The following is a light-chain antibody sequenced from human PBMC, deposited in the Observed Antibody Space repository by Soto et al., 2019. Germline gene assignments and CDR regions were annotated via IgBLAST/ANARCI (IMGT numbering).Light chain of an antibody. CDR3: QHYNSYSDA. Sequence: DIKMTQSPSTLSVSVGDRVTITCRASQTISSWLAWYQQKPGKAPKLLIYNASTLKSGVPSRFSGSGSGTEFTLTISSLQPDDFATYYCQHYNSYSDAFGQGTKVDIK. V-gene: IGKV1-5*03. J-gene: IGKJ1*01. CDR2: NAS. CDR1: QTISSW.